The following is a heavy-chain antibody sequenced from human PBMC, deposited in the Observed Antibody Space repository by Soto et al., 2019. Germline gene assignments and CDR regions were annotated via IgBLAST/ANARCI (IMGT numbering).Heavy chain of an antibody. J-gene: IGHJ6*02. Sequence: GGSLRLSCAASGFTFSSHAMTWVRQAPGKGLEWVSGIGGSGGSTYYADSVKGRFTVSRDNSKNTLYLQMSSLRAEDTAIYYCARISGTTDFYYYYYAMDVWGQGTTVTVSS. V-gene: IGHV3-23*01. CDR1: GFTFSSHA. CDR2: IGGSGGST. CDR3: ARISGTTDFYYYYYAMDV. D-gene: IGHD1-7*01.